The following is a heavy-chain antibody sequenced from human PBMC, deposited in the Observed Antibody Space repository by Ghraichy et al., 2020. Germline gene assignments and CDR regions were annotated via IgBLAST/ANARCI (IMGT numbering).Heavy chain of an antibody. J-gene: IGHJ6*03. V-gene: IGHV4-59*01. D-gene: IGHD1-26*01. CDR3: ARGLNSGHYYYDYYMDD. Sequence: SETLSLTCTVSGGSISSYYWNWIRQPPGRGLEWIGYIYYNGNTNYNPSLTSRVTISKDTSNNQFSLRLSSVTAADTAVYYCARGLNSGHYYYDYYMDDWGKGTTVTVSS. CDR1: GGSISSYY. CDR2: IYYNGNT.